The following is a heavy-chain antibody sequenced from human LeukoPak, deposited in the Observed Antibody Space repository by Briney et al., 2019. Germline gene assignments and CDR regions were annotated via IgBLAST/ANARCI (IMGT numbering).Heavy chain of an antibody. V-gene: IGHV3-49*03. J-gene: IGHJ4*02. CDR3: TSGPSHGDHDY. CDR2: IRSKAYGGTT. CDR1: GFTFGDYA. Sequence: GGSLRLSCTASGFTFGDYAMSWFRQAPGKGLEWVGFIRSKAYGGTTEYAASVKGRFTISRDDSKSIAYLQMNSLKTEDTAVYYCTSGPSHGDHDYWGQGTLVTVSS. D-gene: IGHD4-17*01.